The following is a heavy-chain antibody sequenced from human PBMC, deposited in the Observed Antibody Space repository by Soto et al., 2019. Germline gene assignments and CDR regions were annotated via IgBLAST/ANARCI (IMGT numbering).Heavy chain of an antibody. CDR2: IYYSGNT. J-gene: IGHJ6*02. CDR1: GGSIRSGGYY. CDR3: ARDRLMATAGTARHYFGLDV. Sequence: PSETLSLTCTVSGGSIRSGGYYWIWVRHNPRRGLEWIGNIYYSGNTYYNPSLKSRLTISVDTSKNQFSLNLSSVTAADTAVYYCARDRLMATAGTARHYFGLDVWGQGTTVT. V-gene: IGHV4-31*02. D-gene: IGHD5-18*01.